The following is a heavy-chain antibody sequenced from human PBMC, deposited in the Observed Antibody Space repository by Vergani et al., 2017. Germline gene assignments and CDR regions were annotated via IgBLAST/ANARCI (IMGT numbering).Heavy chain of an antibody. CDR1: GFTFSSYS. V-gene: IGHV3-21*01. Sequence: EVQLVESGGGLVKPGGSLRLSCAASGFTFSSYSMNWVRQAPGKGLEWVSSISSSSSYIYYADSVKGRFTISRDNAKNSLYLQMNSLRAEDTAVYYCAKGRLEWWQKGWFDPWGQGTLVTVSS. CDR2: ISSSSSYI. J-gene: IGHJ5*02. D-gene: IGHD3-3*01. CDR3: AKGRLEWWQKGWFDP.